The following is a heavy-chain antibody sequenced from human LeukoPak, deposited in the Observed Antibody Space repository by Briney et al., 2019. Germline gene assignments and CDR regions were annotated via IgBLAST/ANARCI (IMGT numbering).Heavy chain of an antibody. Sequence: GGSLRLSRAASGFTFSSYGMHWVRQAPGKGLEWVAFIRYDGSNKYYADSVKGRFTISRDNSKNTLYLQMNSLRAEDTAVYYCAKIFVGSYDAFDIWGQGTMVTVSS. CDR3: AKIFVGSYDAFDI. CDR1: GFTFSSYG. J-gene: IGHJ3*02. CDR2: IRYDGSNK. V-gene: IGHV3-30*02. D-gene: IGHD1-26*01.